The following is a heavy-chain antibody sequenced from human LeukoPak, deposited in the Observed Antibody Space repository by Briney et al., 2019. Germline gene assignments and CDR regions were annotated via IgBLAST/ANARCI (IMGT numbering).Heavy chain of an antibody. D-gene: IGHD4-11*01. CDR2: ISWNSGSI. J-gene: IGHJ6*02. V-gene: IGHV3-9*01. CDR3: AKNDYSNYLDYYYYYGMDV. CDR1: GFTFDDYA. Sequence: PGRSLRLSCAASGFTFDDYAMHWVRQAPGKGLEWVSGISWNSGSIGYADSVKGRFTISRDNAKNSLYLQMNSLRAEDTAVYYCAKNDYSNYLDYYYYYGMDVWGQGTTVTVSS.